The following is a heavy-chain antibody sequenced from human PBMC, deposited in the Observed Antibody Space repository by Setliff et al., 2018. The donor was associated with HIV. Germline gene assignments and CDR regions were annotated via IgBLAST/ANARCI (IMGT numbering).Heavy chain of an antibody. CDR3: ARGLPYYYGSGRRSYYYMDV. D-gene: IGHD3-10*01. CDR2: INHSGST. V-gene: IGHV4-34*01. Sequence: SETLSLTCAVYGGSFSGYYWSWIRQPPGKGLEWIGEINHSGSTNYNPSLKSRVTISVDMSKNQFSLKLSSVTAADTAVYYCARGLPYYYGSGRRSYYYMDVGGKGTTVTVSS. CDR1: GGSFSGYY. J-gene: IGHJ6*03.